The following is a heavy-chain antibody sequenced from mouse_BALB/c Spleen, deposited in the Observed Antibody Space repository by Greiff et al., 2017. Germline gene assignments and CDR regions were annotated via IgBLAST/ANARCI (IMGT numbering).Heavy chain of an antibody. CDR3: ARYSYYAMDY. J-gene: IGHJ4*01. Sequence: EVHLVESGGGLVKPGGSLKLSCAASGFTFSSYTMSWVRQTPEKRLEWVATISSGGGNTYYPDSVKGRFTISRDNAKNNLYLQMSSLRSEDTALYYCARYSYYAMDYWGQGTSVTVSS. V-gene: IGHV5-9*03. CDR1: GFTFSSYT. CDR2: ISSGGGNT.